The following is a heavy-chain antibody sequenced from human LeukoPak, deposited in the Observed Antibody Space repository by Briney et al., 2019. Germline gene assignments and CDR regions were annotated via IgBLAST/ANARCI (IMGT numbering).Heavy chain of an antibody. D-gene: IGHD4-17*01. Sequence: GEALKISCKGSGYSFTSYWIGWVRQMPGKGLEGMGIIYPGDSDTRYSPSFQGQVTISADKSISTAYLQWSSLKASDTAMYYCARPLDSGDYGDAFDIWGQGTMVTVSS. V-gene: IGHV5-51*01. J-gene: IGHJ3*02. CDR1: GYSFTSYW. CDR2: IYPGDSDT. CDR3: ARPLDSGDYGDAFDI.